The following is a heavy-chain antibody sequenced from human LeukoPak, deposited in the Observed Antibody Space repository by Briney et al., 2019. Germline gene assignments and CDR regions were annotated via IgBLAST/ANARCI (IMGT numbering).Heavy chain of an antibody. CDR3: ARASLGWYSDY. D-gene: IGHD6-19*01. Sequence: GSLRLSCAASGFTFSSYGMHWVRQAPGKGLEWVAVIWYDGSNKYYADSVKGRFTISRDNSKNTLYLQMNSLRAEDTAVYYCARASLGWYSDYWGQGTLVTVSS. CDR1: GFTFSSYG. J-gene: IGHJ4*02. V-gene: IGHV3-33*01. CDR2: IWYDGSNK.